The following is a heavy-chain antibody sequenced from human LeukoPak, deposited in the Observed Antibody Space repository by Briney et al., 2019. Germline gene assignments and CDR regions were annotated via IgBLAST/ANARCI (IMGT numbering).Heavy chain of an antibody. CDR3: ARDLVTVTKGFDI. J-gene: IGHJ3*02. CDR1: DDSFSSHY. Sequence: SETLSLTSAVSDDSFSSHYWTWIRQPPGKGLEWIGYISYIGSTNYNPSLKSRVTISIDTSKNQFSLKLSSVTAADTAVYYCARDLVTVTKGFDIWGQGTMVSVSS. V-gene: IGHV4-59*11. D-gene: IGHD4-17*01. CDR2: ISYIGST.